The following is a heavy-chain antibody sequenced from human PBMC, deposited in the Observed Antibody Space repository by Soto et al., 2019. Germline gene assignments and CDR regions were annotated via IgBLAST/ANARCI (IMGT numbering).Heavy chain of an antibody. CDR2: MNPNSGNT. J-gene: IGHJ6*02. D-gene: IGHD6-13*01. CDR1: GYTFTSYD. Sequence: ASVKVSCKASGYTFTSYDINWVRQATGQGLEWMGWMNPNSGNTGYAQKFQGRVTTTRNTSISTAYMELSSLRSEDTAVYYCAGSIAADTYYYYYGMDVWGQGTTVTVSS. CDR3: AGSIAADTYYYYYGMDV. V-gene: IGHV1-8*01.